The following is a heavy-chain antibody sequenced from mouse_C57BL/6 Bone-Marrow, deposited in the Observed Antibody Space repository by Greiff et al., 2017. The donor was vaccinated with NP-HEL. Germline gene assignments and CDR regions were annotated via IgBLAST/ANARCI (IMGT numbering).Heavy chain of an antibody. CDR3: ARRGIYYGYDGFAY. CDR2: IWRGGST. D-gene: IGHD2-2*01. J-gene: IGHJ3*01. Sequence: VQLQQSGPGLVQPSQSLSITCTVSGFSLTSYGVHWVRQSPGKGLEWLGVIWRGGSTDYNAAFISRLSISKDNSKSQVFFKMNSLQADDTAIYYCARRGIYYGYDGFAYWGQGTLVTVSA. CDR1: GFSLTSYG. V-gene: IGHV2-2*01.